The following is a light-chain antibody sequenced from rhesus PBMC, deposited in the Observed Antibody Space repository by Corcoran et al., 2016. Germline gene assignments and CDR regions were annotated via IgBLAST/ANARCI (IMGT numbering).Light chain of an antibody. CDR1: QTISSY. CDR3: QQHNSHPWT. Sequence: DIQMTQSPSSLSASVGDRVTITCRASQTISSYLAWFQQKPGKVPKLLLYAASSLENGVPSGFSGSGSGTDFTLTISSLQPEDFATYYCQQHNSHPWTFGQGTKVEIK. CDR2: AAS. V-gene: IGKV1-44*01. J-gene: IGKJ1*01.